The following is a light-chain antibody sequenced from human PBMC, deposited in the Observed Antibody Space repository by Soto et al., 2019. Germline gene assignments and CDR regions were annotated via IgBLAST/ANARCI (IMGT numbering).Light chain of an antibody. CDR2: GAS. Sequence: EIVMTQSPATLSVSTGERVTLSCRARQSISINLAWYQHKPGQAPRLLVYGASTRATGIPARFSGSGSGAEFTLTISSLQSEDFALYYCQQYHNWTPITFGQGTRLEIK. J-gene: IGKJ5*01. CDR3: QQYHNWTPIT. CDR1: QSISIN. V-gene: IGKV3-15*01.